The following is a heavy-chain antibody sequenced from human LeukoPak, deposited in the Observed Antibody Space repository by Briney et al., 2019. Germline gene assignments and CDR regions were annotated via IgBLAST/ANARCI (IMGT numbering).Heavy chain of an antibody. CDR3: ALDAGYYGSGNPFDY. CDR2: ISSSSSYI. CDR1: GFTFSSYS. Sequence: GGSLRLSCAASGFTFSSYSMNWVRQAPGKGLEWVSSISSSSSYIYYADSVKGRFTISRDNAKNSLYLQMNSLRAEDTAVYYCALDAGYYGSGNPFDYWGQGTLVTVSS. D-gene: IGHD3-10*01. V-gene: IGHV3-21*01. J-gene: IGHJ4*02.